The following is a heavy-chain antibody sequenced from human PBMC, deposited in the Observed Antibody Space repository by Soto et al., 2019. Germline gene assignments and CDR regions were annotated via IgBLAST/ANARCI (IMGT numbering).Heavy chain of an antibody. J-gene: IGHJ6*02. CDR2: IYHTGRT. CDR1: GDSMSRGDYY. CDR3: ARHKGGYYSGVDV. D-gene: IGHD3-16*01. Sequence: SETLSLTCTVSGDSMSRGDYYWSWIRQPPGKGLEWIGFIYHTGRTYYSPSLKGRVDISVDTSKNQFSLKLSSVTAADTAVYYCARHKGGYYSGVDVWGPGTTVTVSS. V-gene: IGHV4-30-4*01.